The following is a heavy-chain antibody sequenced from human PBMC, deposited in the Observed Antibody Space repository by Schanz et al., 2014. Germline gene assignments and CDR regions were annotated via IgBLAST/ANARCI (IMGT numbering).Heavy chain of an antibody. CDR2: INPSGGRT. J-gene: IGHJ5*02. CDR1: GYTFTSYD. D-gene: IGHD3-16*01. V-gene: IGHV1-46*01. Sequence: VQLVQSGAEVKRPGASVRVSCKASGYTFTSYDFNWVRQAPGQGLEWMGMINPSGGRTTYAQKFQGSVTLTTDTSTSTAYMELRNLRSDDTAVYYCAREVGLYDKGWFDPWGQGTLVTVSS. CDR3: AREVGLYDKGWFDP.